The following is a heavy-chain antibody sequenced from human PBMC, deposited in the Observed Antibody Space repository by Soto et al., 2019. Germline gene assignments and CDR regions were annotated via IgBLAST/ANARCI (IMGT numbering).Heavy chain of an antibody. CDR2: ITRDSNHI. CDR1: GFTFTAYT. D-gene: IGHD1-26*01. Sequence: EVQLVESGGGLVKPGGSLRLSCAASGFTFTAYTINWVRQAPGKGLEWVASITRDSNHIYFADSVKGRFTLSRDNAKNSVYLQMNSLRAEDTAIYFWARPFIVGSTTLGYWGQGTLGTVSS. CDR3: ARPFIVGSTTLGY. V-gene: IGHV3-21*01. J-gene: IGHJ4*02.